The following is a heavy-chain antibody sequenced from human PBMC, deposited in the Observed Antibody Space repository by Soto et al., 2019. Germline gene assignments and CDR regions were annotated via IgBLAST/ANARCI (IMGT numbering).Heavy chain of an antibody. J-gene: IGHJ6*02. V-gene: IGHV3-53*01. D-gene: IGHD6-6*01. CDR3: STSSRNEYHFAMDA. CDR1: GLSVSSSD. Sequence: GGSLRLSCAASGLSVSSSDMSWVRQASGKGLEWVSVIYSGGSTHDADSVKGRFTISRDNSKNTVHLQMNSLRVDDTAVYFCSTSSRNEYHFAMDAWGQGTTVTVS. CDR2: IYSGGST.